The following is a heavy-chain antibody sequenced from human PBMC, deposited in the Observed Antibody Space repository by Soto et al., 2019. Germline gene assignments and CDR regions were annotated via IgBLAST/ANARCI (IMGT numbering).Heavy chain of an antibody. CDR1: DGSISTYDW. V-gene: IGHV4-4*02. Sequence: SETLSLTCVVSDGSISTYDWWTWVRQPPGKGLEWIGKMFHSGGADYSPSLKSRVTISADSSKNHFSLRLTAVTAADTAVYYCATGNVDSMLEYWGQGTLVTVSS. CDR2: MFHSGGA. CDR3: ATGNVDSMLEY. J-gene: IGHJ4*02. D-gene: IGHD3-3*01.